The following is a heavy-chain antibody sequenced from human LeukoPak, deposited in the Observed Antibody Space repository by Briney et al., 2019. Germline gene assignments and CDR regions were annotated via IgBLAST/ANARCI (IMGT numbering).Heavy chain of an antibody. D-gene: IGHD3-22*01. CDR2: INHSGST. Sequence: SETLSLTCAAYGGSFSGYYWSWIRQPPGKGLEWIGEINHSGSTNYNPSLKSRVTISVDTSKNQFSLKLSSVTAADTAVYYCAREEYYYDSSGYGDYWGQGTLVTVSS. CDR3: AREEYYYDSSGYGDY. J-gene: IGHJ4*02. CDR1: GGSFSGYY. V-gene: IGHV4-34*01.